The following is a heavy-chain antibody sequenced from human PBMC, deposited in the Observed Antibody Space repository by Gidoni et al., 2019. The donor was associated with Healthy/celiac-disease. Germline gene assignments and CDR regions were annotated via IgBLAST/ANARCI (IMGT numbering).Heavy chain of an antibody. CDR3: QGKYCSGGSCYRDI. CDR1: GLPFSGSA. D-gene: IGHD2-15*01. J-gene: IGHJ3*02. CDR2: IRSKANSYAT. V-gene: IGHV3-73*02. Sequence: EVQLVESGGGLVQPGGSLKLSCAASGLPFSGSAMHWVRQASGKGLEWVGRIRSKANSYATAYAASVNGRFTISRDDSKNTAYLQMNSLKTEDTAVYYCQGKYCSGGSCYRDIWGQGTMVTVSS.